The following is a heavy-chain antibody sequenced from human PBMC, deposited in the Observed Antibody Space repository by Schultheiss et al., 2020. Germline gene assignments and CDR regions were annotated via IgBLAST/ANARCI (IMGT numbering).Heavy chain of an antibody. CDR3: ARLRLSVVVAATDYYYGMDV. J-gene: IGHJ6*02. D-gene: IGHD2-15*01. V-gene: IGHV4-61*02. CDR2: IYTSGST. CDR1: GGSISSGSYY. Sequence: SQTLSLTCTVSGGSISSGSYYWSWIRQPAGKGLEWIGRIYTSGSTNYNPSLKSRVTISVDTSKNQFSLKLSSVTAADTAVYYCARLRLSVVVAATDYYYGMDVWGQGTTVTVS.